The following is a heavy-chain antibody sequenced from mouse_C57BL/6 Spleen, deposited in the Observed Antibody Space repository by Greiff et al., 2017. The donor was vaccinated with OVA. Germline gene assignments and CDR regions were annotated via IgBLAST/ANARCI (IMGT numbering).Heavy chain of an antibody. CDR3: TTRNGYRNDHFDY. J-gene: IGHJ2*01. CDR1: GFNIKDYY. CDR2: IDPEDGDT. D-gene: IGHD2-2*01. Sequence: VQLQQSGAELVRPGASVKLSCTASGFNIKDYYMHWVKQRPEQGLEWIGRIDPEDGDTEYAPKFQGKATMTADTSSNTAYLQLSSLTSEDTAVYYCTTRNGYRNDHFDYWGQGTTLTVSS. V-gene: IGHV14-1*01.